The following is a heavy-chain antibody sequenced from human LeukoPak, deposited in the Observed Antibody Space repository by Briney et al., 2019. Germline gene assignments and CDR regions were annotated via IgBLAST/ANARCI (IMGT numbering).Heavy chain of an antibody. CDR2: MNPNSGNT. CDR1: GYTFTSYD. CDR3: ATLGIAVAGPTPDSIPPSDY. Sequence: GASVKVSCKASGYTFTSYDINWVRQATGQGLEWMGWMNPNSGNTGYAQKFQGRVTMTRNTSISTAYMELSSLRSEDTAVYYCATLGIAVAGPTPDSIPPSDYWGQGTLVTVSS. J-gene: IGHJ4*02. V-gene: IGHV1-8*01. D-gene: IGHD6-19*01.